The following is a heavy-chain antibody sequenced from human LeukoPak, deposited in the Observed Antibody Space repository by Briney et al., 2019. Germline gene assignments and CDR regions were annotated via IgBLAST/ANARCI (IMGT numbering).Heavy chain of an antibody. Sequence: ASVKVSCKASGYTFTGYYMHWVRQAPGQGLEWMGWINPNSGGTNYAQKFQGRVTMTRDTSISTAYMELSRLRSDDTAVYYCATSPPGIAAAGTIPYWGQGTLVTVSS. CDR1: GYTFTGYY. V-gene: IGHV1-2*02. CDR3: ATSPPGIAAAGTIPY. J-gene: IGHJ4*02. CDR2: INPNSGGT. D-gene: IGHD6-13*01.